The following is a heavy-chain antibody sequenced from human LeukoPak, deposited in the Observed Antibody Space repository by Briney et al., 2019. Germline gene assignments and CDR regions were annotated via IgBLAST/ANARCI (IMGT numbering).Heavy chain of an antibody. Sequence: GEALEISCQGSGYLFTSYWIGWGRQLPGKGQEWMGIIYPGDSDTNYSPSFQGQVPISADKSISTAYLQWSSLKASDTAMYYCARPSGSHDWRTGFDYWGQGTLVTVSS. CDR2: IYPGDSDT. V-gene: IGHV5-51*01. CDR3: ARPSGSHDWRTGFDY. D-gene: IGHD1-26*01. J-gene: IGHJ4*02. CDR1: GYLFTSYW.